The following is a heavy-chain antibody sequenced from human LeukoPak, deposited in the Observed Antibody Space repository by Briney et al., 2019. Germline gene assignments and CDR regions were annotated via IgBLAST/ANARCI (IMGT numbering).Heavy chain of an antibody. CDR2: IRSKAYGGTT. CDR1: GFTFSSYG. V-gene: IGHV3-49*04. Sequence: PGGSLRLSCAASGFTFSSYGMSWVRQAPGKGLEWVGFIRSKAYGGTTEYAASVKGRFTISRDDSKSIAYLQMNSLKTEDTAVYYCTRDRSRVGATLGDAFDIWGQGTMVTVSS. D-gene: IGHD1-26*01. J-gene: IGHJ3*02. CDR3: TRDRSRVGATLGDAFDI.